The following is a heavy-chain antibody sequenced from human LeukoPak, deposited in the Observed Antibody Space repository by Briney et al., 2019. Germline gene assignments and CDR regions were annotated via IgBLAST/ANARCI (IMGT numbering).Heavy chain of an antibody. CDR2: IRSKAYGGTT. Sequence: SLRLSCTASGFTFGDYAMSWFRQAPGKGLEWVGFIRSKAYGGTTEYAASVKGRFTISRDDSKSIAYLQMNSLKTEDTAVYYCTREGSSSWYNWFDPWGQGTLVTVSS. CDR3: TREGSSSWYNWFDP. J-gene: IGHJ5*02. V-gene: IGHV3-49*03. D-gene: IGHD6-13*01. CDR1: GFTFGDYA.